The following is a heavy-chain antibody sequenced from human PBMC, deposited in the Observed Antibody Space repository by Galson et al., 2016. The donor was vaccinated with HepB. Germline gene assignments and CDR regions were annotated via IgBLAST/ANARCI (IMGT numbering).Heavy chain of an antibody. Sequence: SLRLSCAASGFTFSSYAMNWVRRVPGKGLQWVSSVTGSGGLTYHSDSVKGRFTVSRDTSKNTLYLQMTSLSVEDTAVYYCARAIDYWYFDLWGRGTLVTVSS. CDR3: ARAIDYWYFDL. CDR2: VTGSGGLT. CDR1: GFTFSSYA. V-gene: IGHV3-23*01. J-gene: IGHJ2*01.